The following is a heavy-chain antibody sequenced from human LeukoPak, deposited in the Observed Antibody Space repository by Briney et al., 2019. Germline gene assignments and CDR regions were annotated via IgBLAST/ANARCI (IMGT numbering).Heavy chain of an antibody. J-gene: IGHJ6*03. CDR2: IIPIFGTA. CDR1: GGTFSSYA. V-gene: IGHV1-69*05. D-gene: IGHD4-17*01. Sequence: SVKVSCKASGGTFSSYAISWVRQAPGQGLDWMGGIIPIFGTANYAQKFQGRVTITTDESTSTAYMELSSLRSEDTAAYYCARGVRATVLPYYMDVRGKGTTVTVSS. CDR3: ARGVRATVLPYYMDV.